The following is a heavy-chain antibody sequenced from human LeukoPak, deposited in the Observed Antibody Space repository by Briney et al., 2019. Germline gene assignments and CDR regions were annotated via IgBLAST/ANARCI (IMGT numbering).Heavy chain of an antibody. CDR3: ARGVWSIFDY. J-gene: IGHJ4*02. V-gene: IGHV6-1*01. CDR2: TYYRSKWYN. D-gene: IGHD3-10*01. Sequence: SQTLSLTCAISGDSVSSKSAAWNWIRQPPSRGLEWLGRTYYRSKWYNDYAISVKSRITINPDTSNNQFSLQLNSVTPEDTAVYYCARGVWSIFDYWGQGALVTVSS. CDR1: GDSVSSKSAA.